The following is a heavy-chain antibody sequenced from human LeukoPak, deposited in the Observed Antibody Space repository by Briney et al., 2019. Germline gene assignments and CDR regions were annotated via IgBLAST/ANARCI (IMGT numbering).Heavy chain of an antibody. D-gene: IGHD6-6*01. Sequence: GGSLRLSCAASGFTSSSYAMSWVRQAPGKGLEWVSAISGSGESTFYADSVKGRFTISRDNSKNMLSLQMNSLRAEDTAVYYCAKLHSSSSFYYGMDVWGQGTTVTVSS. V-gene: IGHV3-23*01. CDR1: GFTSSSYA. CDR2: ISGSGEST. J-gene: IGHJ6*02. CDR3: AKLHSSSSFYYGMDV.